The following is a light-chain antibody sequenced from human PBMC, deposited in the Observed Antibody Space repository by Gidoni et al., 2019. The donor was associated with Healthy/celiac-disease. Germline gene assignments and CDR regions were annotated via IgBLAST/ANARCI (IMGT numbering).Light chain of an antibody. V-gene: IGKV1-5*01. CDR3: QQYNSYPT. CDR2: DAC. J-gene: IGKJ2*01. CDR1: QSISSW. Sequence: DIQMTQSPAPLSASVGDRVTITCRASQSISSWLAWYQQTPGKAPKLLIYDACSLESGVRSRFSGSGSGTEFTLTISSLQPDDFATYYCQQYNSYPTFGQGTKLEIK.